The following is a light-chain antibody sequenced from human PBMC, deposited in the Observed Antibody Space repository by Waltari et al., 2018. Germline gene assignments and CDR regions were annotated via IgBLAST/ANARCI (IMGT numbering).Light chain of an antibody. CDR3: QQYYTTPFT. CDR1: QSVLYSSNNKNY. V-gene: IGKV4-1*01. CDR2: WAS. J-gene: IGKJ3*01. Sequence: DIVMTQSPDSLAVSLGERATINCKSSQSVLYSSNNKNYLAWYQQKPGKPPKLLIYWASTRESGVPDRFSGSGSGTDFTLTISSLQAEDVAVYYCQQYYTTPFTFGPVTKVDIK.